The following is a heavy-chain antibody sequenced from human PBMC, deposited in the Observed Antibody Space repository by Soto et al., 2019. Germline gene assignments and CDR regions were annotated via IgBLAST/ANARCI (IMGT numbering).Heavy chain of an antibody. J-gene: IGHJ5*02. Sequence: PSETLSLTCTVSGGSISSSSYYWGWIRQPPGKGLEWIGSIYYSGSTYYNPSLKSRVTISVDTSKNQFSLKLSSVTAADTAVYYCARELLWFGELLSGVDPWGQGTLVTVSS. CDR3: ARELLWFGELLSGVDP. CDR1: GGSISSSSYY. CDR2: IYYSGST. V-gene: IGHV4-39*02. D-gene: IGHD3-10*01.